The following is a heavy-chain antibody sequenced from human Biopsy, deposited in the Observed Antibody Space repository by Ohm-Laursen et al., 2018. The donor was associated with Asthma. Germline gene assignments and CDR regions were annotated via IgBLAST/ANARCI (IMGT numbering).Heavy chain of an antibody. J-gene: IGHJ6*02. Sequence: GTLSLTCAVYGGSFSGYYWSWIRQPPGKGLEWIGEINHSGSTNYNPSLKSRVTISVDTSKNQFSLKLSSVTAADTAVYYCARGPNYHGSGRAPIGMDVWGQGTTVTVSS. D-gene: IGHD3-10*01. CDR3: ARGPNYHGSGRAPIGMDV. CDR1: GGSFSGYY. CDR2: INHSGST. V-gene: IGHV4-34*01.